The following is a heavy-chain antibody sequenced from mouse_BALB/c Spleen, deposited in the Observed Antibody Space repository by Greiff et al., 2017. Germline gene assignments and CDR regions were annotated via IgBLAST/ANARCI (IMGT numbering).Heavy chain of an antibody. J-gene: IGHJ4*01. CDR2: ISSGGSYT. V-gene: IGHV5-6*01. D-gene: IGHD2-3*01. Sequence: EVKLMESGGDLVKPGGSLKLSCAASGFTFSSYGMSWVRQTPDKRLEWVATISSGGSYTYYPDSVKGRFTISRDNAKNTLYLQMSSLKSEDTAMYYCARHPFDGYYGMDYWGQGTSVTVSS. CDR3: ARHPFDGYYGMDY. CDR1: GFTFSSYG.